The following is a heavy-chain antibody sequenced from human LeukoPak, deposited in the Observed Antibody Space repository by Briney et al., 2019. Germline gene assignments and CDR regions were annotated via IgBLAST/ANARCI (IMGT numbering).Heavy chain of an antibody. CDR3: ARGPYNSALDY. Sequence: PGGSLRLSCAASGFTFSSYAMSWVRQAPGKGLEWVSAISGSGGSTYYADSVKGRFTTSRDNSKNTLYLQMNSLRADDTAIYYCARGPYNSALDYWGQGTLVTVSS. CDR2: ISGSGGST. V-gene: IGHV3-23*01. CDR1: GFTFSSYA. D-gene: IGHD1-20*01. J-gene: IGHJ4*02.